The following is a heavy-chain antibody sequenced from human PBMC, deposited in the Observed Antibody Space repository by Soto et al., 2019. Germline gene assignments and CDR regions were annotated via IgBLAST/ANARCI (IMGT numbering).Heavy chain of an antibody. V-gene: IGHV3-48*03. CDR2: ISSSGITI. D-gene: IGHD6-19*01. Sequence: EVQLVESGGGLVQPGGSLRLSCAASGFTFSSYEMNWVRQAPGKGLEWVSYISSSGITIYYADSVKGRFTISRDNAKNSLYLQMNSRRAEDTAFYYCARGQYSSGGGYFDYWGQETLVTVSS. CDR3: ARGQYSSGGGYFDY. J-gene: IGHJ4*02. CDR1: GFTFSSYE.